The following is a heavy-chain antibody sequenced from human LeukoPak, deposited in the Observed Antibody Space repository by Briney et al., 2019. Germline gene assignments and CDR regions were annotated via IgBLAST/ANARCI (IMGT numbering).Heavy chain of an antibody. D-gene: IGHD1-26*01. Sequence: VKISCKASGYTFKDYNMHWVQQAPGKGIEWMGRIDPEDGQVIYGGTFRGRVTISADTSEDTIHMELTSLTSDDTAMYFCARVTGLLQLDYWGQGTLVTVSS. J-gene: IGHJ4*02. CDR2: IDPEDGQV. V-gene: IGHV1-69-2*01. CDR3: ARVTGLLQLDY. CDR1: GYTFKDYN.